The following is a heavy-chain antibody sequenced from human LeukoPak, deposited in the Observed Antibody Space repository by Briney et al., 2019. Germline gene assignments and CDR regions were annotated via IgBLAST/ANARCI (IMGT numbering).Heavy chain of an antibody. CDR2: ISGRSDDI. Sequence: GGSLRLSCAASGFTFSNYEMNWVRQAPGKGLEWVSSISGRSDDIYYADSVKGRFTISRDNSKNSLYLQMKRLRAEDTALYYCARRGYHDYSGFDYWGQGTLVTVSS. D-gene: IGHD1-26*01. CDR1: GFTFSNYE. J-gene: IGHJ4*02. CDR3: ARRGYHDYSGFDY. V-gene: IGHV3-21*01.